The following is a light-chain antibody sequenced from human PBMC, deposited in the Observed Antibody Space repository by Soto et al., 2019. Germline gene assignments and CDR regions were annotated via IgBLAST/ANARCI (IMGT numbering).Light chain of an antibody. J-gene: IGLJ1*01. CDR2: TND. Sequence: QSVLTQPPSASGTSGQRVTISCSGSTSNIGTNTVNWFQHLPGSAPKLLIYTNDQRPSGVPDRFSGSRSGTSASLAISGLQPEDEADYYCATWDDSVYVFGTGTKVTVL. V-gene: IGLV1-44*01. CDR1: TSNIGTNT. CDR3: ATWDDSVYV.